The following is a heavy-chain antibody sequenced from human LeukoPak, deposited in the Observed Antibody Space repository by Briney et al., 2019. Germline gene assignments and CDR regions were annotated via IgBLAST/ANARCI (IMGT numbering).Heavy chain of an antibody. Sequence: GGSLRLSCAASGFTFRSYWMPWVRQAPGKGLVWVSRINSDGRSTSYADSVKGRFTISRDNAKNSLYLQMNSLRAEDTAFYYCAREGRGAMGFDYWGQGTLVTVSS. CDR1: GFTFRSYW. J-gene: IGHJ4*02. V-gene: IGHV3-74*01. CDR2: INSDGRST. CDR3: AREGRGAMGFDY. D-gene: IGHD3-16*01.